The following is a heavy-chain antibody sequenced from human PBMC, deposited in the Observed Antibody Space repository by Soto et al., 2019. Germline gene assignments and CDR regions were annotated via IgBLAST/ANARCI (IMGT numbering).Heavy chain of an antibody. CDR2: ISFTSSTI. Sequence: EVQLVESGGGLVQPGGSPRLSCAASGFIFSSYSMNWVRQAPGKGLEWVSYISFTSSTIFYADSVRGRFTISRDNAKNSLYLQMNTLRDEDTAVYYCARDNGMAGSFDPWGQGTLVTVSS. CDR3: ARDNGMAGSFDP. J-gene: IGHJ5*02. CDR1: GFIFSSYS. D-gene: IGHD2-8*01. V-gene: IGHV3-48*02.